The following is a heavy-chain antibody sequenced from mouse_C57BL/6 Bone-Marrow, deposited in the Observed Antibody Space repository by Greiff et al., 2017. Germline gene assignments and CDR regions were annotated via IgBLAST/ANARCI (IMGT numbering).Heavy chain of an antibody. D-gene: IGHD1-1*01. V-gene: IGHV5-6*01. J-gene: IGHJ3*01. CDR3: ARESNLHYYGSSGFAY. CDR1: GFTFSSYG. CDR2: ISSGGSYT. Sequence: EVKLVESGGDLVKPGGSLKLSCAASGFTFSSYGMSWVRQTPDKRLEWVATISSGGSYTYYPDSVKGRFTITRDNTKNTLYVQIRSLKSEDTAMYYCARESNLHYYGSSGFAYWGQGTLVTVSA.